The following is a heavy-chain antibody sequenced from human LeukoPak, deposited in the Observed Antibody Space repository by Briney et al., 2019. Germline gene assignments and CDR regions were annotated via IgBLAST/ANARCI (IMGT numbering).Heavy chain of an antibody. J-gene: IGHJ3*01. D-gene: IGHD1-26*01. CDR2: INPDGGST. Sequence: GDSVKVSFKASGYIFAGYYMQWVRQAPGQGLEWMGIINPDGGSTSYARKFPGRVTMTRETSTSTVYMELSSLRSEDTAVYYCVRPPSGKDKGHDVLDAWGRGTVVTVSS. V-gene: IGHV1-46*01. CDR1: GYIFAGYY. CDR3: VRPPSGKDKGHDVLDA.